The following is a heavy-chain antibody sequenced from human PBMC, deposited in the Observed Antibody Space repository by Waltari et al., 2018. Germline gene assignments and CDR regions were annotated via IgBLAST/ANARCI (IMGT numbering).Heavy chain of an antibody. J-gene: IGHJ4*02. CDR1: GVTFSNYA. D-gene: IGHD3-10*02. CDR2: ISQDRSNK. Sequence: QVQLVESGGGVVQPGRSLRLSCAASGVTFSNYAMHWVRQAPGEGLECVTSISQDRSNKYYVNALKPRFTISRANSKTTLQLQMNILRAEDTAVYYCARDPITSVRALHLDYWGQGTLFTVSS. V-gene: IGHV3-30*04. CDR3: ARDPITSVRALHLDY.